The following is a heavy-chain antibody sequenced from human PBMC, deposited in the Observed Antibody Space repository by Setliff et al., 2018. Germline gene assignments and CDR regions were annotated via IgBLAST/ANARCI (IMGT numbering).Heavy chain of an antibody. D-gene: IGHD6-13*01. V-gene: IGHV1-18*01. J-gene: IGHJ3*02. CDR3: ATNAGRSSSWYPRRPGEGHAFDI. CDR1: GYTFTSYA. CDR2: ISAYNGNT. Sequence: ASVKVSCKASGYTFTSYAMNWVRQAPGQGLEWMGWISAYNGNTNYAQKLQGRVTMTTDTSTSTAYMELRSLRSDDTAVYYCATNAGRSSSWYPRRPGEGHAFDIWGQGTMVTVSS.